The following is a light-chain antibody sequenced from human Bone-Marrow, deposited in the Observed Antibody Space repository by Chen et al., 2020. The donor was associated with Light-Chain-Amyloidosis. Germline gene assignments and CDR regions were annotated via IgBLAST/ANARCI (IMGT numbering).Light chain of an antibody. CDR2: AVS. Sequence: DILMTQTPLSLSVTPGQPASISCNSSQSLLHSDGKTYLYWYLQKPGQSPQLLIYAVSNRFSGVPDRFSGRGSGTDFTLKIRLVEAEDVGVYYCIQSIQLPFTFGPGTKVDI. CDR1: QSLLHSDGKTY. V-gene: IGKV2D-29*02. J-gene: IGKJ3*01. CDR3: IQSIQLPFT.